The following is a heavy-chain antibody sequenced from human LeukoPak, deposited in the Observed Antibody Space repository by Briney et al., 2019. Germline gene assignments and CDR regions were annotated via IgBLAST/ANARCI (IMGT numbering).Heavy chain of an antibody. J-gene: IGHJ4*02. Sequence: WVRQAPGXGXXWMGWINPNSGGTKYAPKFQDWVTMTTDTSIATAYLDLSRLSFDDTAVYYCARDANSALTLDYWGQGTLVTVSS. CDR3: ARDANSALTLDY. D-gene: IGHD1/OR15-1a*01. CDR2: INPNSGGT. V-gene: IGHV1-2*04.